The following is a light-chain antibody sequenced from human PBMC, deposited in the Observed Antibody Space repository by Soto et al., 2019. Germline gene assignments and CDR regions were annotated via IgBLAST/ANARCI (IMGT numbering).Light chain of an antibody. CDR3: QEYSKWPLFT. CDR2: AAS. Sequence: EIVVTQSPGILSVSPGDRATLSCRASQSVGRNLAWYQQKPGQAPTLLIYAASTRATGLPDRFSGSGSGTYFTLTISSLPSEDIAVYYCQEYSKWPLFTFGPGTRVD. V-gene: IGKV3-15*01. CDR1: QSVGRN. J-gene: IGKJ3*01.